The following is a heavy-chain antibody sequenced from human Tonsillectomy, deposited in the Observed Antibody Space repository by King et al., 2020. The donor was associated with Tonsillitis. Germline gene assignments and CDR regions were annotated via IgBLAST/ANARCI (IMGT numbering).Heavy chain of an antibody. CDR1: GFTFSSYG. J-gene: IGHJ6*02. D-gene: IGHD2-15*01. V-gene: IGHV3-30*18. CDR2: ISYDGSNK. Sequence: QLVQSGGGVVQPGRSLRLSCAASGFTFSSYGMHWVRQAPGKGLEWVAVISYDGSNKYYADSVKGRFTISRDNSKNTLYLQMNSLRAEDTAVYYCAKELVEPQSYYYYCGMDVGGQGTTVTVSS. CDR3: AKELVEPQSYYYYCGMDV.